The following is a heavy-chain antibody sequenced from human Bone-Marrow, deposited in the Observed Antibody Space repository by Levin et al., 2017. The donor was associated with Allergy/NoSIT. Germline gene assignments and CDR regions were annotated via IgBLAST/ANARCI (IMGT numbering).Heavy chain of an antibody. Sequence: SGGSLRLSCAASGFSVSSKPMNWVRQAPGKGLEWVSVALIDGRTYYADSVKGRFTISRDNSKNTLYLQMNSLRAEDTAVYYCGGSINSWFDPWGQGTLVSVSS. J-gene: IGHJ5*02. CDR2: ALIDGRT. V-gene: IGHV3-53*01. CDR3: GGSINSWFDP. D-gene: IGHD3-16*01. CDR1: GFSVSSKP.